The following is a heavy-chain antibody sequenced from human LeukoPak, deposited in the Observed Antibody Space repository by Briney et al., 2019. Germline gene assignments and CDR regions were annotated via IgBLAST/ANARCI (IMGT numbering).Heavy chain of an antibody. CDR3: ARGVVVVPAAMSEYWYFDL. CDR2: INHSGST. CDR1: GWSFSGYY. J-gene: IGHJ2*01. D-gene: IGHD2-2*01. V-gene: IGHV4-34*01. Sequence: SETLSLTCAAYGWSFSGYYWNWIRQPPGKGLEWIGEINHSGSTNYNPSLKSRVTISVDTSKNQFSLKLSSVTAADTAVYYCARGVVVVPAAMSEYWYFDLWGRGTLVTVSS.